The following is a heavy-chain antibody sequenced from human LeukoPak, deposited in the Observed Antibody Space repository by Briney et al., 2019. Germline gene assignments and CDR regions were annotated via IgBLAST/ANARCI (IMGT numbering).Heavy chain of an antibody. CDR2: ISYDGSNK. V-gene: IGHV3-30*03. CDR1: GFTFSSYG. Sequence: GGSLRLSCAASGFTFSSYGMHWVRQAPGKGLEWVAVISYDGSNKYYADSVKGRFTISRDNSKNTLYLQMNSLRAEDTAVYYCAREKDLAYCGGDCHLGAFDIWGQGTMVTVSS. D-gene: IGHD2-21*02. J-gene: IGHJ3*02. CDR3: AREKDLAYCGGDCHLGAFDI.